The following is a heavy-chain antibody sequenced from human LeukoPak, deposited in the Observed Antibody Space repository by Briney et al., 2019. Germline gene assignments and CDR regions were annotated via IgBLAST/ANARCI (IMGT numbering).Heavy chain of an antibody. Sequence: SETLSLTCTVSGGSISSYYWSWIRQPPGKGLEWIGYIYYSGSTNYNPSLKSRVTISVDTSKNQFSLKLSSVTAADTAVYYCARDQSVVVPAASFDYWGQGTLVTVSS. J-gene: IGHJ4*02. CDR1: GGSISSYY. CDR2: IYYSGST. CDR3: ARDQSVVVPAASFDY. V-gene: IGHV4-59*12. D-gene: IGHD2-2*01.